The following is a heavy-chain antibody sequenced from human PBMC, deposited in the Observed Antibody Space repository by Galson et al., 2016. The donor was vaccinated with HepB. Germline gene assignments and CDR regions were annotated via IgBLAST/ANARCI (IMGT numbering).Heavy chain of an antibody. J-gene: IGHJ4*02. V-gene: IGHV4-59*01. D-gene: IGHD5-24*01. CDR3: ARSTRRDGYNFGY. CDR1: GGSISTYY. Sequence: ATLSLTCTVSGGSISTYYWSWIRQPPGRGLEWIGFIYYSGTTNYNPSVKGRVTISIDTSTNQFSLKLTSVTAADTAVYYCARSTRRDGYNFGYWGQGTLVTVSS. CDR2: IYYSGTT.